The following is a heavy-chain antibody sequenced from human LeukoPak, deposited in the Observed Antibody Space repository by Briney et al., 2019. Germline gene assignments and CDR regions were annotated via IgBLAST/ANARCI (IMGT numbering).Heavy chain of an antibody. CDR2: MNPNSGNT. CDR3: VVDTAMVIFDY. V-gene: IGHV1-8*03. CDR1: GYTFTSYD. J-gene: IGHJ4*02. D-gene: IGHD5-18*01. Sequence: ASVKVSCKASGYTFTSYDINWVRQATGQGLEWMGWMNPNSGNTGYAQKFQGRVTITRNTSINTAYMELSSLRSEDTAVYYCVVDTAMVIFDYWGQGTLVTVSS.